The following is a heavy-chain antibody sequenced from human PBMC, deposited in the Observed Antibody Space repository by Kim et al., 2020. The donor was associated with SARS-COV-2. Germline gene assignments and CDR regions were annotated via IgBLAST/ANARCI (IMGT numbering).Heavy chain of an antibody. CDR1: GGSFSGYY. V-gene: IGHV4-34*01. Sequence: SETLSLTCAVYGGSFSGYYWSWIRQPPGKGLEWIGEINHSGSTNYNPSLKSRVTISVDTSKNQFSLKLSSVTAADTAVYYCARADQGWFDPWGQGTLVT. CDR3: ARADQGWFDP. CDR2: INHSGST. J-gene: IGHJ5*02.